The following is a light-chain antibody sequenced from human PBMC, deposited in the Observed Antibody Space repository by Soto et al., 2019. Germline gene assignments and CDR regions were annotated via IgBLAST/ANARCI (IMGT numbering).Light chain of an antibody. Sequence: DIVMTQSPESLAVSLGERATINCKSSQSVLSRSNNKNCLAWYQQKSGQPPKLLIYWASARESGVPDRFSGSGSETDFTLTISGLQAEEVAFYYCQQYFVTPYTFGQGTKLEI. V-gene: IGKV4-1*01. CDR1: QSVLSRSNNKNC. J-gene: IGKJ2*01. CDR2: WAS. CDR3: QQYFVTPYT.